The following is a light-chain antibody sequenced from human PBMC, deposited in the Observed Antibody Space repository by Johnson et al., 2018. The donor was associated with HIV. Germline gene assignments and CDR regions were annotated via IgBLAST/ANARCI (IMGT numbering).Light chain of an antibody. CDR2: DNN. CDR1: SSNIGNNY. J-gene: IGLJ1*01. Sequence: QSILTQPPSVSAAPGQKVTISCSGTSSNIGNNYVSWYQQFTGTAPKLVIHDNNKRPSGIPDRFSGSKSGTSATLGITGLQTGHEADYYCGTWDSSLRAGGANYVFGTGTKVTVL. V-gene: IGLV1-51*01. CDR3: GTWDSSLRAGGANYV.